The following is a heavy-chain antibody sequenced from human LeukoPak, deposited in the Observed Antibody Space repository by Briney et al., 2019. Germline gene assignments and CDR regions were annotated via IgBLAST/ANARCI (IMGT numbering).Heavy chain of an antibody. J-gene: IGHJ4*02. CDR1: GFTFSTYP. V-gene: IGHV3-23*01. CDR2: ISENGAGT. CDR3: ASQATGYHSV. D-gene: IGHD3-9*01. Sequence: PGASLRLSCAASGFTFSTYPMSWVRQAPGRGLEWVSSISENGAGTYYADSAKGRFTISRDNSRNTMYLQMHSLRVGDTAVYYCASQATGYHSVWGQGTLVTVFS.